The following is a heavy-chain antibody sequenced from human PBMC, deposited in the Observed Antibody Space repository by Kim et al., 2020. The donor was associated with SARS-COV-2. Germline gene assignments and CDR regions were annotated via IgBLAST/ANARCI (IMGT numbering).Heavy chain of an antibody. CDR1: GFSVSDSA. CDR3: ASSTGTSMDV. CDR2: IRRKVNNYAT. D-gene: IGHD1-7*01. J-gene: IGHJ6*02. Sequence: GGSLRLSCAASGFSVSDSAMHWVRQASGKGLEWVGRIRRKVNNYATEYAASVKGRFTISRDDSRDTAYLQMNSLKTEDTAVYYCASSTGTSMDVWGQGTTVTVSS. V-gene: IGHV3-73*01.